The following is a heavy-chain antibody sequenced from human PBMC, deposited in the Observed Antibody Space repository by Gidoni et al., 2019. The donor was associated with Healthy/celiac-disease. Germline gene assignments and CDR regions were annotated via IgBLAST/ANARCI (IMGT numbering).Heavy chain of an antibody. CDR3: ARDSKIYDFWSGALDY. CDR2: ISSSGSTI. V-gene: IGHV3-48*03. CDR1: GFTFSSYE. J-gene: IGHJ4*02. D-gene: IGHD3-3*01. Sequence: EVQLVESGGGLVQPGGSLRLSCAASGFTFSSYEMNWVRQAPGKGLEWVSYISSSGSTIYYADSVKGRFTISRDNAKNSLYLQMNSLRAEDTAVYYCARDSKIYDFWSGALDYWGQGTLVTVSS.